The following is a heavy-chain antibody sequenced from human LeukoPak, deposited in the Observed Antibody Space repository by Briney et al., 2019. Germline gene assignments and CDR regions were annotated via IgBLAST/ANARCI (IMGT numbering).Heavy chain of an antibody. Sequence: GGSLRLSCAASGFTFSSYSMNWVRQAPGKGLEWVSSISSSSSYIYYADSVKGRFTISRDNAKNSLYLQMNRLRAEDTAVYYCASGYCSSSSCYKGHLFDPWGQGTLVTVSS. D-gene: IGHD2-2*02. CDR1: GFTFSSYS. J-gene: IGHJ5*02. V-gene: IGHV3-21*01. CDR3: ASGYCSSSSCYKGHLFDP. CDR2: ISSSSSYI.